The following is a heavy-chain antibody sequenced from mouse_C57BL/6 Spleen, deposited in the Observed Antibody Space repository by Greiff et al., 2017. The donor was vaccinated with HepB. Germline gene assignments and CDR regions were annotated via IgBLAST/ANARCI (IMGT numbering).Heavy chain of an antibody. V-gene: IGHV1-82*01. Sequence: VQLQQSGPELVKPGASVKISCKASGYAFSSSWMNWVKQRPGKGLEWIGRIYPGDGDTNYNGKFKGKATLTADKSSSTAYMQLSSLTSEDSAVYFCARIYDVYYGVLWYFDVWGKGTTVTVAS. CDR2: IYPGDGDT. CDR1: GYAFSSSW. J-gene: IGHJ1*03. CDR3: ARIYDVYYGVLWYFDV. D-gene: IGHD2-3*01.